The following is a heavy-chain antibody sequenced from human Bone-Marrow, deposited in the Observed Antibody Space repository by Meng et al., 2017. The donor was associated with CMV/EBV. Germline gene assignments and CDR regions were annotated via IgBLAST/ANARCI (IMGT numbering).Heavy chain of an antibody. J-gene: IGHJ5*02. D-gene: IGHD3-16*01. CDR2: IDHSGNS. Sequence: SETLSLTCTVSGASITTTKWWTWVRQTPGKGLEWVGEIDHSGNSNSNPSLKSRLTQSLDTSKNYLSLTMTSVTAEDTAIYYCARVREHTSLGNYWFDPWGQGTLVIVSS. V-gene: IGHV4-4*02. CDR3: ARVREHTSLGNYWFDP. CDR1: GASITTTKW.